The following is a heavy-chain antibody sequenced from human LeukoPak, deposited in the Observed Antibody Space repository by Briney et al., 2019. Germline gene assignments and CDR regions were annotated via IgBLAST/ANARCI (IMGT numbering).Heavy chain of an antibody. D-gene: IGHD3-10*01. V-gene: IGHV4-39*07. CDR2: INHSGST. CDR1: GGSISSSSYY. J-gene: IGHJ6*03. Sequence: SETLSLTCTVSGGSISSSSYYWGWIRQPPGKGLEWIGEINHSGSTNYNPSLKSRVTISVDTSKNRFSLKLSSVTAADTAVYYCARRVNLRGSGSYYKPNYYYYYMDVWGKGTTVTISS. CDR3: ARRVNLRGSGSYYKPNYYYYYMDV.